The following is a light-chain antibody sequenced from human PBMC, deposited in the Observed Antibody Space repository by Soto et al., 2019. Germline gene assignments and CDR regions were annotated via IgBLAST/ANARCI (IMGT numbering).Light chain of an antibody. CDR1: ERISKC. CDR3: PEYNNYWT. J-gene: IGKJ1*01. Sequence: DIQMTQSPSSLSGSVGDSVTITCRASERISKCLAWYHQKAGKAPNLLIKEASTLESGVPSRFSDSGSGTEFTLTISSLHPDDFATYYCPEYNNYWTLGQGAKADIK. CDR2: EAS. V-gene: IGKV1-5*01.